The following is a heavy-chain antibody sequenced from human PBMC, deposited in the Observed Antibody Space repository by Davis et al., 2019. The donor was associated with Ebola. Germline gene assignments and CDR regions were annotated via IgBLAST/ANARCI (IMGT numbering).Heavy chain of an antibody. D-gene: IGHD1-26*01. CDR1: GFVFRNYV. Sequence: GESLKISCAASGFVFRNYVMSWVRQAPGKGLEWVSTLGTSADTYYAYSVKGRFTISRDNSKNTLYLQMNGLSVEDTAIYYCAKDTSNIWFDMWGQGTNVTVSS. CDR2: LGTSADT. V-gene: IGHV3-23*01. CDR3: AKDTSNIWFDM. J-gene: IGHJ3*02.